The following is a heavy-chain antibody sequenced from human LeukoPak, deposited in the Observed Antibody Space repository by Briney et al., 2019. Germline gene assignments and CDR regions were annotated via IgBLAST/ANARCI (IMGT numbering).Heavy chain of an antibody. D-gene: IGHD3-3*01. Sequence: GGSLRLSCAASGFTFSSYAMHWVRQAPGKGLEWVTVTSYDGSNKYYADSVKGRFTISRDNSKNTLYLQMNSLRAEDTAVYYCARDLEYYYYYYMDVWGKGTTVTVSS. CDR2: TSYDGSNK. V-gene: IGHV3-30*01. J-gene: IGHJ6*03. CDR1: GFTFSSYA. CDR3: ARDLEYYYYYYMDV.